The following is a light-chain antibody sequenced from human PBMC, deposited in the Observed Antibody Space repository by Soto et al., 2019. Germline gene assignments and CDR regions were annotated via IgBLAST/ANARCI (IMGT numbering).Light chain of an antibody. V-gene: IGLV2-14*01. CDR2: EVS. CDR1: SSDVGSYDH. CDR3: ISYAGFNRYL. Sequence: QSVLTQPASVSGSPGQSITISCSGTSSDVGSYDHVAWYQQFPGKTPKLMIYEVSNRPSGVSSRFSGSKSGNTASLTISGLQAEDEADYYCISYAGFNRYLFGTGTKVTVL. J-gene: IGLJ1*01.